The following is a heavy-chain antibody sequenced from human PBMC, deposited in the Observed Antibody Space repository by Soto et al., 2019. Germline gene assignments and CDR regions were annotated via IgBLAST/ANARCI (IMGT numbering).Heavy chain of an antibody. CDR1: GGSISSSNW. Sequence: SETLSLTCAVLGGSISSSNWWSWVRQPPGKGLEWIGEIYHSGSTNYNPSLKSRVTISVDKSKNQFSLKLSSVTAADTAVYYCARSPDSSGYYPRWYYYGMDVWGQGTTVT. V-gene: IGHV4-4*02. D-gene: IGHD3-22*01. J-gene: IGHJ6*02. CDR3: ARSPDSSGYYPRWYYYGMDV. CDR2: IYHSGST.